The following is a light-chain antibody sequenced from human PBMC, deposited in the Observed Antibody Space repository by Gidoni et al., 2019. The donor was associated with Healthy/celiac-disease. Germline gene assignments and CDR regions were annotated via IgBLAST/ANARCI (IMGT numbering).Light chain of an antibody. CDR1: QSVSSN. CDR2: GAS. V-gene: IGKV3D-15*01. CDR3: QQYNNWPSIT. Sequence: EIVITQSPATLSVPPGERATLSCRASQSVSSNLAWYQQKPGQAPRLLIYGASTRATGIPARFSGSGSGTEFTLTISSLQSEDFAVYYCQQYNNWPSITFGQGTRLEIK. J-gene: IGKJ5*01.